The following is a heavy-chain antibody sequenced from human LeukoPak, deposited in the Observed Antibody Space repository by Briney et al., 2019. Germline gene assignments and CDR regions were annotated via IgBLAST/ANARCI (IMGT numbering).Heavy chain of an antibody. D-gene: IGHD5-18*01. CDR3: ARVRYNSGYIFDY. Sequence: GGSLRLSCAASEFTFSDYYMSWIRQAPGKGLEWVSYISYSGDTIYYADSVRGRFSISRDNAKNSLHLQMSSLRAEDTAVYYCARVRYNSGYIFDYWGQGALVTVSS. CDR2: ISYSGDTI. CDR1: EFTFSDYY. J-gene: IGHJ4*02. V-gene: IGHV3-11*04.